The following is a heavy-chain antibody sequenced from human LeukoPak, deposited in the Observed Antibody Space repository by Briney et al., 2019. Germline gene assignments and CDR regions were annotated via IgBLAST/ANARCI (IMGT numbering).Heavy chain of an antibody. Sequence: GGSLRLSCAASGFTFSSYEMNWVRQAPGKGLEWVSYISSSGSTIYYADSVKGRFTISRDNAKNSLYLQMNSLRAEDTAVYYCARGPRRDGDNSGISWGQGTLVTVSS. CDR3: ARGPRRDGDNSGIS. J-gene: IGHJ5*02. CDR1: GFTFSSYE. V-gene: IGHV3-48*03. D-gene: IGHD5-24*01. CDR2: ISSSGSTI.